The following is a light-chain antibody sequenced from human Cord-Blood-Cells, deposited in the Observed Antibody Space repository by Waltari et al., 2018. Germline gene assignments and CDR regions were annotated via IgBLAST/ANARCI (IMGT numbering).Light chain of an antibody. Sequence: QSVLTQPPSVSGAPGQRVPTPCTGSSSNTGAGYDVPRYQQLPGTAPKLLIYGNSNRPSGVPDRFSGSKSGTSASLAITGLQAEDEADYYCQSYDSSLSGYVFGTGTKVTVL. CDR1: SSNTGAGYD. CDR2: GNS. V-gene: IGLV1-40*01. CDR3: QSYDSSLSGYV. J-gene: IGLJ1*01.